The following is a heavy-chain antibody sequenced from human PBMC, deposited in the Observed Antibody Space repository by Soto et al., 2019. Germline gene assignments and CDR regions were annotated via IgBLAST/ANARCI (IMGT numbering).Heavy chain of an antibody. CDR3: AKPGSIAAAGTMGEGYYGMDV. CDR2: ISYDGSNK. Sequence: PGGSLRLSCAASGFTFSSYGMHWVRQAPGKGLEWVAVISYDGSNKYYADSVKGRFTISRDNSKNTLYLQMNSLRAEDTAVYYCAKPGSIAAAGTMGEGYYGMDVWGQGTTVTVSS. D-gene: IGHD6-13*01. J-gene: IGHJ6*02. CDR1: GFTFSSYG. V-gene: IGHV3-30*18.